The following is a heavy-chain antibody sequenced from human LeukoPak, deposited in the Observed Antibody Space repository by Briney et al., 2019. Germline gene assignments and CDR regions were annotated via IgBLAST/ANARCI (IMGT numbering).Heavy chain of an antibody. CDR2: IYHSGST. CDR1: GGSISSSNW. V-gene: IGHV4-4*02. D-gene: IGHD6-13*01. J-gene: IGHJ4*02. CDR3: ARDMSSSCREN. Sequence: SETQSLTCAVSGGSISSSNWWSWVRQPPGKGLEWIGEIYHSGSTNYNPSLKSRVSISVDKSKSQFSLKLSSVTAADTAVYYCARDMSSSCRENWGQGTLVTVSS.